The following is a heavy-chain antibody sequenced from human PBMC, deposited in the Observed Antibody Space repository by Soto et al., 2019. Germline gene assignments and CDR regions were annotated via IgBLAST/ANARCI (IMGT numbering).Heavy chain of an antibody. CDR1: GGTFSTHA. CDR2: IIPISGTT. J-gene: IGHJ6*02. V-gene: IGHV1-69*13. D-gene: IGHD2-15*01. CDR3: ARGYCSGGNCYSGMDV. Sequence: SVKVSFKASGGTFSTHAIIWVRQAPGHGLEWMGGIIPISGTTYYTQKFQGRVTITADEPTSTAFMELGSLKSEDTAVFYCARGYCSGGNCYSGMDVWGQGTMVTVSS.